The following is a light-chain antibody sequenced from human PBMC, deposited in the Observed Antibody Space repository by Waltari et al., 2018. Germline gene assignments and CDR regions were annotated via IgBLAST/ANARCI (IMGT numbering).Light chain of an antibody. V-gene: IGKV1-5*03. CDR2: KAS. CDR1: QSIDTW. J-gene: IGKJ1*01. Sequence: DMQMTQSPSTLSASVGDRVTITCRASQSIDTWLAWYHQKPGKAPKLLIYKASTLASGVPSRFSGSGSGTEFTLTISSLQPDDFATYYCQQYNSYSPWTFGQGTKVEIK. CDR3: QQYNSYSPWT.